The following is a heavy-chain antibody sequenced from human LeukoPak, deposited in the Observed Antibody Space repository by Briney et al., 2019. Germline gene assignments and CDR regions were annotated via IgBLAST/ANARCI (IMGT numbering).Heavy chain of an antibody. J-gene: IGHJ4*02. CDR1: GGSFSGYY. Sequence: RSSETLSLTCAVYGGSFSGYYWSWIRQPPGKGLEWIGEINHSGSTNYNPSLKSRVTISVDTSKNQFSLKLSSVTAADTAVYYCARVNSYGYGYFFDYWGQGALVTVSS. D-gene: IGHD5-18*01. CDR2: INHSGST. CDR3: ARVNSYGYGYFFDY. V-gene: IGHV4-34*01.